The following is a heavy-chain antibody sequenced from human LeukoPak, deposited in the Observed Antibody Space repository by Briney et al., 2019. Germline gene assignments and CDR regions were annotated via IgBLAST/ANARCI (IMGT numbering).Heavy chain of an antibody. CDR2: INPNTGAR. D-gene: IGHD2-2*01. CDR1: GYTFTGYY. V-gene: IGHV1-2*02. J-gene: IGHJ6*04. Sequence: ASVKVSCKASGYTFTGYYIHWVRQAPGLGLEWLGWINPNTGARQHAQKFQGRLTLTRDTSSNTAYMDLTSLRNDDTAVYYCAIWPAVVDVDVWGKGTTVIVSS. CDR3: AIWPAVVDVDV.